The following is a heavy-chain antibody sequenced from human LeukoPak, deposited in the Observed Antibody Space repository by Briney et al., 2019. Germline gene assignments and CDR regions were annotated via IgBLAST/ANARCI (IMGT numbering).Heavy chain of an antibody. J-gene: IGHJ4*02. CDR3: AKWGGTEKIGTIWYGPLDH. CDR2: IGGGDEIT. V-gene: IGHV3-23*01. CDR1: GFTFEKYI. D-gene: IGHD2-2*01. Sequence: PGGSLRLSCTTSGFTFEKYIMTWVRQAPGNGLEWVSSIGGGDEITFYADSVKGRFRISRDDSKNTVFLEITSLRVEDTARYYCAKWGGTEKIGTIWYGPLDHWGQGTQVTVSS.